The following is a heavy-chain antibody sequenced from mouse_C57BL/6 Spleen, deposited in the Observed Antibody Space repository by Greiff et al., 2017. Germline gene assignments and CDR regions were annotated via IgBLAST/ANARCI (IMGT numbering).Heavy chain of an antibody. CDR3: TRVITTVVADY. Sequence: EVQRVESGEGLVKPGGSLKLSCAASGFTFSSYAMSWVRQTPEKRLEWGAYISSGGDYIYYADPVKGRFTISRDNARNTLYLQMSSLKSEDTAMYYCTRVITTVVADYWGQGTTLTVSS. J-gene: IGHJ2*01. CDR1: GFTFSSYA. CDR2: ISSGGDYI. D-gene: IGHD1-1*01. V-gene: IGHV5-9-1*02.